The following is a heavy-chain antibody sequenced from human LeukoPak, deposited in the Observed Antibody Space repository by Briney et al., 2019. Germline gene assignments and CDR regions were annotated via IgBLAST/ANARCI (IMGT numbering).Heavy chain of an antibody. J-gene: IGHJ4*02. CDR1: GFTFSSYG. CDR3: AKTRPSLMYSSGWSLDY. Sequence: PGGSLRLSCAAPGFTFSSYGMHWVRQAPGKGLEWVAVISYDGSNKYYADSVKGRFTISRDNSKNTLYLQMNSLRAEDTAVYYCAKTRPSLMYSSGWSLDYWGQGTLVTVSS. CDR2: ISYDGSNK. D-gene: IGHD6-19*01. V-gene: IGHV3-30*18.